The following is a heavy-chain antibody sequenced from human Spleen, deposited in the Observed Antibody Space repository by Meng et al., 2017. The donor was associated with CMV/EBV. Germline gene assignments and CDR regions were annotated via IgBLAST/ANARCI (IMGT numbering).Heavy chain of an antibody. J-gene: IGHJ6*02. CDR2: IRYDGSNK. Sequence: GGSLRLSCAASGFTFSSYGMHWVRQAPGKGLEWVAFIRYDGSNKYYADSVKGRFTISRDNSKNTLYLQMNSLRAEDTAVYYCASPRVTGYYGMDVWGQGTTVTVSS. V-gene: IGHV3-30*02. CDR3: ASPRVTGYYGMDV. D-gene: IGHD7-27*01. CDR1: GFTFSSYG.